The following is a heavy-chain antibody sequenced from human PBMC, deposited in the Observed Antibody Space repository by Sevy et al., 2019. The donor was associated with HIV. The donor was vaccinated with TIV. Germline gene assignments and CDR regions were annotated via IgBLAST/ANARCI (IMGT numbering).Heavy chain of an antibody. CDR3: ARESRGSLEGFDI. V-gene: IGHV3-74*01. D-gene: IGHD1-26*01. J-gene: IGHJ3*02. CDR1: RFNFNNYA. Sequence: GGSLRFSCAAARFNFNNYAMTWVRQAPGKGLVWVSRINSDGNYRSYVESVEGRFTISRDNAQNTLFLQMSSLRVEDTAVYYCARESRGSLEGFDIWGQGTMVTVSS. CDR2: INSDGNYR.